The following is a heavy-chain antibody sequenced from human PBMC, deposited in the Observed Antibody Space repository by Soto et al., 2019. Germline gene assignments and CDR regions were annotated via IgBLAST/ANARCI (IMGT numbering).Heavy chain of an antibody. D-gene: IGHD3-3*01. V-gene: IGHV1-8*01. CDR3: ARGRGVLRFLEWSPLSGAFDI. Sequence: GASVKVSCEASGYTFTSYDINWVRQATGQGLEWMGWMNPNSGNTGYAQKFQGRVTMTRNTSISTAYMELSSLRSEDTAVYYCARGRGVLRFLEWSPLSGAFDIWGQGTMVTVSS. J-gene: IGHJ3*02. CDR2: MNPNSGNT. CDR1: GYTFTSYD.